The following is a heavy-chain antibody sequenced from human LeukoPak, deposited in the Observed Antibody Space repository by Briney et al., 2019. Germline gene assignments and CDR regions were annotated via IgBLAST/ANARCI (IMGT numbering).Heavy chain of an antibody. CDR1: GFTFSSYS. D-gene: IGHD3-3*01. J-gene: IGHJ4*02. CDR2: ISSSSSYI. CDR3: AKADRASWYYDFWSGYSRSYYFDY. Sequence: PGGSLRLSCAASGFTFSSYSMNWVRQAPGKGLEWVSSISSSSSYIYYADSVKGRFTISRDNAKNSLYLQMNSLRAEDTAVYYCAKADRASWYYDFWSGYSRSYYFDYWGQGTLVTVSS. V-gene: IGHV3-21*04.